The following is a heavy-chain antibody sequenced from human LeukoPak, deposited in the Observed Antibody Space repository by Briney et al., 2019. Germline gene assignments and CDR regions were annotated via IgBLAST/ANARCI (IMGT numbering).Heavy chain of an antibody. J-gene: IGHJ4*02. V-gene: IGHV4-59*08. CDR2: IYYSGST. Sequence: SETLSLTCTVSGGSISSYYWSWIRQPPGKGLEWIGYIYYSGSTNYNPSLKSRVSISVDTSKNQFSLKLSSVTAADTAVYYCARYVVVVAASHFDYWGQGTLVTVSS. CDR1: GGSISSYY. CDR3: ARYVVVVAASHFDY. D-gene: IGHD2-15*01.